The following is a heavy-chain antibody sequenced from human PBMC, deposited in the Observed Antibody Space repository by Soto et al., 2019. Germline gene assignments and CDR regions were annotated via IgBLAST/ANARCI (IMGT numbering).Heavy chain of an antibody. CDR3: AREGETYYDFWSGYSEVNYYYYGMDV. J-gene: IGHJ6*02. CDR1: GFTFSSYE. V-gene: IGHV3-48*03. D-gene: IGHD3-3*01. Sequence: EVQLVESGGGLVQPGGSLRLSCAASGFTFSSYEMNWVRQAPGKGLEWVSYISRSGSTIYYADSVKGRFTISRDNAKNSLYLQMNSLRAEDTAVYYCAREGETYYDFWSGYSEVNYYYYGMDVWGQGTTGTVSS. CDR2: ISRSGSTI.